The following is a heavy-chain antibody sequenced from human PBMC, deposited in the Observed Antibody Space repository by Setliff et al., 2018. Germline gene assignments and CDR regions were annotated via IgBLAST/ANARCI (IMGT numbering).Heavy chain of an antibody. J-gene: IGHJ3*02. CDR2: IYYSGST. D-gene: IGHD4-17*01. CDR3: ARDPLTTNRRRAFDI. Sequence: PSETLSLTCTVSGGSTNSGGYYWSWIRQHPGKGLEWIGYIYYSGSTYYNPSLKSRVTISVDTSKNQFSLKLSSVTAADTAVYYCARDPLTTNRRRAFDIWGQGTMVTVSS. V-gene: IGHV4-31*03. CDR1: GGSTNSGGYY.